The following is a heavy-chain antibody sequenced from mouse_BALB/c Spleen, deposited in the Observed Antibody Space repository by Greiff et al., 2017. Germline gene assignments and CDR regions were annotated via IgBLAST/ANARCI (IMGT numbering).Heavy chain of an antibody. CDR1: GYTFTDYN. Sequence: EVKLMESGPELVKPWASVKISCKASGYTFTDYNMHWVKQRPGQGLEWIGWIDPENGNTIYDPKFQGKASITADTSSNAAYLQLSSLTSEDTAVYYCARGDGYDGAIDYWGQGTTLTVSS. V-gene: IGHV14-1*02. CDR2: IDPENGNT. D-gene: IGHD2-2*01. J-gene: IGHJ2*01. CDR3: ARGDGYDGAIDY.